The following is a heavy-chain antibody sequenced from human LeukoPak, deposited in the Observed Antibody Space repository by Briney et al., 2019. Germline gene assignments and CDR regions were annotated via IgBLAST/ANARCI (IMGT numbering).Heavy chain of an antibody. CDR2: ISGSGGST. Sequence: GGSLRLSCAASGFTFSSYAMSWVRQAPGKGLEWVSAISGSGGSTYYADSVKGRFTISRDNSKNTLYLQMNSLRAEDTAVYYCARAPGDFWSGPWNWFDPWGQGTLVTVSS. CDR1: GFTFSSYA. V-gene: IGHV3-23*01. J-gene: IGHJ5*02. D-gene: IGHD3-3*01. CDR3: ARAPGDFWSGPWNWFDP.